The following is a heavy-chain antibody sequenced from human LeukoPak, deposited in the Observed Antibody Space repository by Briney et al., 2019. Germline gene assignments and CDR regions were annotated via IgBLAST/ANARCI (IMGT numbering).Heavy chain of an antibody. Sequence: HPGGSLRLPCAASGFTFSSYGMPWVRQAPGKGLEWVAVISYDGSNKYYADSVKGRFTISRDNSKNTLYLQMNSLRAEDTAVYYCAKLGIPFDYWGQGTLVTVSS. V-gene: IGHV3-30*18. CDR1: GFTFSSYG. CDR2: ISYDGSNK. J-gene: IGHJ4*02. D-gene: IGHD7-27*01. CDR3: AKLGIPFDY.